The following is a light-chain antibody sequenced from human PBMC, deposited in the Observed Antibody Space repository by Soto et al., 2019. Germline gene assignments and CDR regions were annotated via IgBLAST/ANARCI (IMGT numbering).Light chain of an antibody. CDR2: WAS. Sequence: DIVMTQSPDSVAVSLGERATISCKSSQSVLLSSNNKNYLAWYQQKPGQSPRLLIYWASARESGVPDRFSGSGSGTDFTLSISSLQSEDVAIYYCQQYYDMPLTFGGGTKVEI. V-gene: IGKV4-1*01. CDR1: QSVLLSSNNKNY. J-gene: IGKJ4*01. CDR3: QQYYDMPLT.